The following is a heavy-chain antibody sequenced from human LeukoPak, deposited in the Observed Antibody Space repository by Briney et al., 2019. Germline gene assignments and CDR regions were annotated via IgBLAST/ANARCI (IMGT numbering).Heavy chain of an antibody. V-gene: IGHV3-49*04. D-gene: IGHD3-10*01. Sequence: PGGSLRLSCRGSGFTFGDYTVSWVRQAPGKGLEEVGFIRSKIHGGTPEFADSVRGRLTISRDDYKSTSFLQMNSLKIEDTAVYYCTRRVRGVPDAFDIWGHGALVTVSS. J-gene: IGHJ3*02. CDR2: IRSKIHGGTP. CDR1: GFTFGDYT. CDR3: TRRVRGVPDAFDI.